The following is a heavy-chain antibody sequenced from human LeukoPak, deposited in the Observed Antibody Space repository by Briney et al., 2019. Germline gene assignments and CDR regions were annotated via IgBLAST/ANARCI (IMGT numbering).Heavy chain of an antibody. CDR2: IRSKAYGGTT. J-gene: IGHJ6*03. D-gene: IGHD2-15*01. CDR1: GFTFGDYA. V-gene: IGHV3-49*04. CDR3: TRPRLLRGRGYYYYYYMDV. Sequence: GGSLRLSCTASGFTFGDYAMSWVRQAPGKGLEWVGFIRSKAYGGTTEYAASVKGRFTISRDDSKSIAYLQMNSLKTEDTAVYYCTRPRLLRGRGYYYYYYMDVWGKGTTVTISS.